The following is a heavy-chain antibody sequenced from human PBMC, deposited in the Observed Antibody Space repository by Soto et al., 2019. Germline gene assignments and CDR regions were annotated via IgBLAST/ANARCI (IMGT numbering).Heavy chain of an antibody. D-gene: IGHD5-18*01. Sequence: ASVKVSCKASGYTFTSYAMHWVRQAPGQRLEWMGWINAGNGNTKYSQKFQGRVTITRDTSARTAYMELSSLRSEDTAVYYCARSGYRYGYVDYWGQGTLVTVSS. J-gene: IGHJ4*02. CDR1: GYTFTSYA. CDR2: INAGNGNT. CDR3: ARSGYRYGYVDY. V-gene: IGHV1-3*01.